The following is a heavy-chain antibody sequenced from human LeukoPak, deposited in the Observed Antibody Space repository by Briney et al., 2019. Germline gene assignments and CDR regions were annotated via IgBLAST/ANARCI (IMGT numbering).Heavy chain of an antibody. J-gene: IGHJ6*03. CDR2: IFYTVTT. D-gene: IGHD3-3*01. CDR3: ARENYDFWSGYYLASQSYYLDV. V-gene: IGHV4-59*02. CDR1: GASVSTHY. Sequence: PETLSLTCTVSGASVSTHYWTWVWHPPREGLGWSGYIFYTVTTNYNPSLQSRVTLFVDPSQNHCSLRQSPVTPAVTSVYDCARENYDFWSGYYLASQSYYLDVWGKGTLVTVSS.